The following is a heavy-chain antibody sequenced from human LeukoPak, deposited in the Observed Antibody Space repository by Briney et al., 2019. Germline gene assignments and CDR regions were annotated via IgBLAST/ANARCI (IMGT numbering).Heavy chain of an antibody. CDR2: INHSGST. J-gene: IGHJ3*02. Sequence: SETLSLTCAVYGGSFSGYYWSWIRQPPGKGLEWIGEINHSGSTNYNPSLKSRVTISVDTSKNQFSLELSSVTAADTAVYYCARHRRTAPGAAFDIWGQGTMVTVSS. V-gene: IGHV4-34*01. CDR3: ARHRRTAPGAAFDI. CDR1: GGSFSGYY. D-gene: IGHD1-26*01.